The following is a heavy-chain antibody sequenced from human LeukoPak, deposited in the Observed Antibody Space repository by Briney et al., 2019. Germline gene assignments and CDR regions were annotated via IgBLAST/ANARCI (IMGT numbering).Heavy chain of an antibody. Sequence: AASVKVSCKASGYTFTGYYMHWVRQAPGQGLEWMGWINSKSGGTNYAQKFQGRVTMTRDTSISTAYMELSRLRSDDTAVYYCASVTLSAYDGDYRGQGTLVTVSS. D-gene: IGHD5-12*01. CDR1: GYTFTGYY. V-gene: IGHV1-2*02. CDR3: ASVTLSAYDGDY. J-gene: IGHJ4*02. CDR2: INSKSGGT.